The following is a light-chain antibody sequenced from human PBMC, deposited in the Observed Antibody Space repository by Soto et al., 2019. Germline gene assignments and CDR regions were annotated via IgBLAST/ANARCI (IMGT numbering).Light chain of an antibody. J-gene: IGLJ1*01. Sequence: QPVLTQPPSVSGAPGQRVTISCTGSSSNIGAVYDVHWYQQLPGTAPKLLIYANTNRPSGVPDRFSGSKSGTSASLAITGLQAEDEADYYCQSYDSSLSGYVFGTGTKVTVL. V-gene: IGLV1-40*01. CDR2: ANT. CDR3: QSYDSSLSGYV. CDR1: SSNIGAVYD.